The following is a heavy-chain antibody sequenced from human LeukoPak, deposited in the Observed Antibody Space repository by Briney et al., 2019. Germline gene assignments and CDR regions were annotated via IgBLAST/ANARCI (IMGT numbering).Heavy chain of an antibody. CDR1: VGSISCGGYY. J-gene: IGHJ3*02. CDR3: ARVNPFHCYDSRAIEAFDS. Sequence: SETLSLTCTVSVGSISCGGYYWSWIRRHPGRGLEWIGYIYYSGSTYYNPSLKSRVTLSVDTSKNQLSLKLSSVAAADTDVYYCARVNPFHCYDSRAIEAFDSWGQRTIVT. V-gene: IGHV4-31*03. D-gene: IGHD3-22*01. CDR2: IYYSGST.